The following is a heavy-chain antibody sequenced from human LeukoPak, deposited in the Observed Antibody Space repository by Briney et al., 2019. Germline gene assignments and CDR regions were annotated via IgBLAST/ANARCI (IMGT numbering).Heavy chain of an antibody. CDR2: IIPIFGTA. J-gene: IGHJ4*02. D-gene: IGHD3-10*01. CDR3: ARDGGDGYGSGSYYSTFGY. CDR1: GGTFSSYA. V-gene: IGHV1-69*05. Sequence: GASVKVSCKASGGTFSSYAISWVRQAPGQELEWMGGIIPIFGTANYAQKFQGRVTITTDESTSTAYMELSSLRSEDTAAYYCARDGGDGYGSGSYYSTFGYWGQGTLVTVSS.